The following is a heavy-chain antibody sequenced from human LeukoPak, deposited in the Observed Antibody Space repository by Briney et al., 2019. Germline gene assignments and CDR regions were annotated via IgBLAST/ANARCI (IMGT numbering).Heavy chain of an antibody. J-gene: IGHJ4*02. CDR3: AKSRIVVVTAIDY. D-gene: IGHD2-21*02. V-gene: IGHV3-23*01. Sequence: PGASLRLSCVASGFTFGNYAMSWVRQAPGKGLEWVSAITGSGDSTSNADSVKGRFTISRDNSKNTLHLQMNNLRAEDTAIYYCAKSRIVVVTAIDYWGQGILVTVSS. CDR2: ITGSGDST. CDR1: GFTFGNYA.